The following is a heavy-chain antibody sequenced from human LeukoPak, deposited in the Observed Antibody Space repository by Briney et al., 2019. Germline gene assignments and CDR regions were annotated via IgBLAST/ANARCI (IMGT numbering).Heavy chain of an antibody. J-gene: IGHJ4*02. V-gene: IGHV3-7*01. CDR2: IKQDGSER. CDR1: GFTLSSYW. D-gene: IGHD6-19*01. Sequence: GGSLRLSCAASGFTLSSYWMSWVRQAPGKGLEWVANIKQDGSERYYVDSVKGRFTISRDNGKNSLYLQMDSLRADDTAVYYCARTSGTGWSHWGQGTLVTVSS. CDR3: ARTSGTGWSH.